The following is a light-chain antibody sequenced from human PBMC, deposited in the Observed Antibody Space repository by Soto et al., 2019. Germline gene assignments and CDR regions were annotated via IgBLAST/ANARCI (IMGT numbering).Light chain of an antibody. J-gene: IGKJ4*01. V-gene: IGKV3-11*01. Sequence: ILWHQSPAPLSVSPGERATPSCRASQNISNYLIWYRQKPGQAPRLLIYDVSNRATDIPARFSGSGSGTDFTLTISSLQPEDFATYYCQQTYTTPVTFGGGTKVDIK. CDR3: QQTYTTPVT. CDR2: DVS. CDR1: QNISNY.